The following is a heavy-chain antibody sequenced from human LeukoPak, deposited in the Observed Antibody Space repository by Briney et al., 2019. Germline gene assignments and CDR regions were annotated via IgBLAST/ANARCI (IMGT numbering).Heavy chain of an antibody. CDR1: GGSVSSYY. Sequence: SETLSLTCTFSGGSVSSYYWSWIRQPAGKGLEWIGRIYTSGSTNYNPSLKSRVTMSVDTSKNQFSLRLSSVTAADTAVYYCASDLSRYYYDSSGYYLGGVAFDIWGQGTMVTVSS. CDR2: IYTSGST. J-gene: IGHJ3*02. CDR3: ASDLSRYYYDSSGYYLGGVAFDI. D-gene: IGHD3-22*01. V-gene: IGHV4-4*07.